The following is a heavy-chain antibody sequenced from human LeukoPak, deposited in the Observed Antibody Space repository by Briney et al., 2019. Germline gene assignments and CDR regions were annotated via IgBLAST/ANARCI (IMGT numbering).Heavy chain of an antibody. V-gene: IGHV4-59*12. D-gene: IGHD2-2*01. CDR3: ARVVPAAYFDY. Sequence: SETLSLTCTVSGGPISTYYWSWIRQPPGKGLEWIGYIYYSGSINYNPSLKSRVTISVDTSKNQFSLKLTSVTAADTAVYYCARVVPAAYFDYWGQGTLVTVSS. J-gene: IGHJ4*02. CDR1: GGPISTYY. CDR2: IYYSGSI.